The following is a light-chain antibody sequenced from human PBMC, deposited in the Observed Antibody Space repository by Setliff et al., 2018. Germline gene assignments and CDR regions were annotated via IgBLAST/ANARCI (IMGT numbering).Light chain of an antibody. CDR2: EVS. Sequence: QSALTQPASVSGSPGQSITISCTGTSSDVGVYNSVSWYQQHPGKAPKLMIYEVSNRPSGISSRFSGSKSGNTAFLTISGLQAEDEADYYCSSHTTSSTWVFGGGTKVTVL. CDR3: SSHTTSSTWV. J-gene: IGLJ3*02. CDR1: SSDVGVYNS. V-gene: IGLV2-14*01.